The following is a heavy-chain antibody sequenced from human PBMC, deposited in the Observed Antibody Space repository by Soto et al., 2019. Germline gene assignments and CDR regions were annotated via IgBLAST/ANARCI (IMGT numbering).Heavy chain of an antibody. J-gene: IGHJ4*02. V-gene: IGHV4-31*03. D-gene: IGHD3-22*01. CDR3: ARESVPYYYDSSGYYKKRHYFDY. CDR2: IYYSGST. CDR1: GGSISSGGYY. Sequence: QGQLQESGPGLVKPSQTLSLTCTVSGGSISSGGYYWSWIRQHPGKGLEWIGYIYYSGSTYYNPSLKSRVTISVDTSKNQFSLKLSSVTAADTAVYYCARESVPYYYDSSGYYKKRHYFDYWGQGTLVTVSS.